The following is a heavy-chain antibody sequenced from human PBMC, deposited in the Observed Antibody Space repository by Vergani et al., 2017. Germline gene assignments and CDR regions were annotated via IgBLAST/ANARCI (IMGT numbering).Heavy chain of an antibody. J-gene: IGHJ3*02. CDR1: GFTFSSYA. V-gene: IGHV3-30-3*01. CDR2: ISYDGSNK. CDR3: ARENLRIKDIVVVVAATRRGAFDI. D-gene: IGHD2-15*01. Sequence: QVQLVESGGGVVQPGRSLRLSCAASGFTFSSYAMHWVRQAPGKGLEWVAVISYDGSNKYYADSVKGRFTISRDNSKNTLYLQMNSLRAEDTAVYYCARENLRIKDIVVVVAATRRGAFDIWGQGTMVTVSS.